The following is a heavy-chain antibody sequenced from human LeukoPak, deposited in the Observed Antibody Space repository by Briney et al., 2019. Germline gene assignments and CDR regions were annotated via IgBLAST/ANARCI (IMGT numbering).Heavy chain of an antibody. CDR3: ARPHSTFFDQDAAYYFDY. CDR1: GGSFSGYY. D-gene: IGHD3-9*01. CDR2: INHSGST. J-gene: IGHJ4*02. Sequence: SETLSLSCAVYGGSFSGYYWSWIRQPPGKGLEWIGEINHSGSTNYNPSLKSRVTISVDTSKNHFSLKLSSVTAADTAVYYCARPHSTFFDQDAAYYFDYWGQGTLVTVSS. V-gene: IGHV4-34*01.